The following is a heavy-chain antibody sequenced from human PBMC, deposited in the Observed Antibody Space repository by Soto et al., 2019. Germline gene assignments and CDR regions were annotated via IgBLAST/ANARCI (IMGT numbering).Heavy chain of an antibody. Sequence: QMHLQESGPGLVKPSETLSLTCTVSGGSVTSDEDYWTWICQSPGKGLEWIGYISNSGSTGYNPSLKTRLSMSVDRSKNQFTLRLTSVTAADTAVYFCATESGSTYGYFDHWGQGTQVTVSS. CDR1: GGSVTSDEDY. D-gene: IGHD5-18*01. CDR2: ISNSGST. J-gene: IGHJ4*02. CDR3: ATESGSTYGYFDH. V-gene: IGHV4-30-4*01.